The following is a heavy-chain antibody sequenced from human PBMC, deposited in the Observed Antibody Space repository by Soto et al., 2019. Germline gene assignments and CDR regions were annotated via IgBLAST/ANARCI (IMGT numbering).Heavy chain of an antibody. CDR2: IRDRAYSYAT. V-gene: IGHV3-73*01. J-gene: IGHJ4*02. D-gene: IGHD3-10*01. Sequence: VLLVESGGGLVQPGGSLKLSCAASGFVFKDSSIHWVRQASGKGLEWVGRIRDRAYSYATAYAASVKGRFTISRDDSSHTAYLQINSLKTEDTAIYYCTRLISAAQDYWGQGTLVTVSS. CDR1: GFVFKDSS. CDR3: TRLISAAQDY.